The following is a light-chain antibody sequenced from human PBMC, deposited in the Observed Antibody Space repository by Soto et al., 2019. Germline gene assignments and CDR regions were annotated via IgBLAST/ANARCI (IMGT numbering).Light chain of an antibody. CDR2: DAS. CDR1: QSVRSW. CDR3: QQYNSYSPT. J-gene: IGKJ1*01. V-gene: IGKV1-5*01. Sequence: DIQITQSPSTLSASVGDRVTITCRASQSVRSWLAWYQQKPGRAPKFLIYDASSLESGVPSRFSGSGSGTEFTRTISSLQPDDFATYYCQQYNSYSPTFGQGTKVDIK.